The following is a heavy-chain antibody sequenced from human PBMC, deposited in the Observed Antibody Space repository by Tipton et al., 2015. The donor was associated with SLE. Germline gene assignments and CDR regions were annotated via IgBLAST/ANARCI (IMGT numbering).Heavy chain of an antibody. V-gene: IGHV3-23*01. CDR2: FSDGGSST. Sequence: SLRLSCAASGFTFSNYGMSWVRQAPGKGLEWVSDFSDGGSSTYYADSVKGRFTISRDNSKNMLYLQMNSLRVEGTAVYYCAKGGTGKFDYWGQGTLVTVSS. D-gene: IGHD7-27*01. J-gene: IGHJ4*02. CDR1: GFTFSNYG. CDR3: AKGGTGKFDY.